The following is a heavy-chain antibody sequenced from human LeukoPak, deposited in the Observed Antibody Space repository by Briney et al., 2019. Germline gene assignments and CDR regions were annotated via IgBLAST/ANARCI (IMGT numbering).Heavy chain of an antibody. V-gene: IGHV3-7*01. J-gene: IGHJ5*02. D-gene: IGHD3-10*01. CDR1: GFTLSTYW. CDR3: ARPLMYYYGSETYFWFDP. Sequence: GGSLRLSCAASGFTLSTYWMNWVRQAPGKGLEWVATIKQDGSEKYYVDSVKGRFTISRDNAKNSLSLQMNSLRAEDTAVYYCARPLMYYYGSETYFWFDPWGQGTLVTVSS. CDR2: IKQDGSEK.